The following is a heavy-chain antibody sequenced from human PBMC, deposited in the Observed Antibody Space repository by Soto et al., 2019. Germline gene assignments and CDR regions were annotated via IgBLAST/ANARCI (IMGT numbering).Heavy chain of an antibody. Sequence: ASETLSLTCSVPGGSISGDHWSWVRQPPGKGLEWIGYMYNRGSTNNNPSLKSRVTISLDTSKNQVSLKLSSVTAADTAVYYCGSGKQLARFDYWGQGTQVTVSS. CDR2: MYNRGST. J-gene: IGHJ4*02. CDR1: GGSISGDH. CDR3: GSGKQLARFDY. D-gene: IGHD5-18*01. V-gene: IGHV4-59*01.